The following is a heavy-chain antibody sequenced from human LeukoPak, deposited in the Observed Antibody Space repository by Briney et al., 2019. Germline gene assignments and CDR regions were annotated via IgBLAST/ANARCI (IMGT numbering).Heavy chain of an antibody. J-gene: IGHJ4*02. Sequence: PGGSLRLSCAASGFTFSSNWMHWVRHAPGEGLVWVSRINEDGSTTNYADSVKGRSTIFRDNAKNTLYLQMNSLRAEDTAVYYCVRDLGGRSGHWGQGTLVTVSS. CDR2: INEDGSTT. CDR3: VRDLGGRSGH. CDR1: GFTFSSNW. V-gene: IGHV3-74*01. D-gene: IGHD1-26*01.